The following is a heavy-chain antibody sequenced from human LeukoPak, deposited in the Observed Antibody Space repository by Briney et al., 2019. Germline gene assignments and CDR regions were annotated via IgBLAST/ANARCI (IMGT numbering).Heavy chain of an antibody. CDR2: IKEDGSET. D-gene: IGHD5-18*01. CDR3: ARDGELWTFDY. Sequence: GGSLRLSCAASGFIFKKYWMNWVRQVPGKGLECLANIKEDGSETYYADSVKGRFTISRDNPKNSLYLQMNSLRAEDTAVYYCARDGELWTFDYWGQGTLVTVSS. V-gene: IGHV3-7*01. J-gene: IGHJ4*02. CDR1: GFIFKKYW.